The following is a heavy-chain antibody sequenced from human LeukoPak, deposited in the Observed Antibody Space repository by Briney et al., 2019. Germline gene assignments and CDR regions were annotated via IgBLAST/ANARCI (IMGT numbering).Heavy chain of an antibody. CDR3: ARVNGYSGYSDY. CDR1: GGSISNYY. CDR2: IYYSGST. Sequence: PSETLSLTCTVSGGSISNYYWSWIRQPPGKGLEWIGYIYYSGSTNYNPSLKSRVTISVDTSKNQFSLKLSSVTAADTAVYYCARVNGYSGYSDYWGQGTLVTVSS. V-gene: IGHV4-59*01. J-gene: IGHJ4*02. D-gene: IGHD5-12*01.